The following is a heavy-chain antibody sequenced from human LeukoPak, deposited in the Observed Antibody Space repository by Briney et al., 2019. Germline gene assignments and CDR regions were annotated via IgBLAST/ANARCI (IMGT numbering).Heavy chain of an antibody. Sequence: PSETLSLTCAVYGGSFSGYYWSWIRQPPGKGLEWIGEINHSGSTNYNPSLKSRVTISVDTSKNQFSLKLSSVTAADTAVYYCARRVSYYYYYMDVWGKGTTVTVSS. CDR1: GGSFSGYY. CDR2: INHSGST. J-gene: IGHJ6*03. V-gene: IGHV4-34*01. CDR3: ARRVSYYYYYMDV.